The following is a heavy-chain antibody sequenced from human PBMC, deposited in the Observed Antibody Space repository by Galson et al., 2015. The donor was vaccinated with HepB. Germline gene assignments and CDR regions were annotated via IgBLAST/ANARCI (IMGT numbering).Heavy chain of an antibody. CDR3: ARDRGFHSDSPAY. Sequence: SLRVSCAASGFTFSSYGMHWVRQAPGKGLEWMGVIWYDGSNKYYADSVKGRFTISRDNSKNTLFLQVNSLRVEDTGIYYCARDRGFHSDSPAYWGQGTMVIVS. V-gene: IGHV3-33*01. D-gene: IGHD1-26*01. CDR2: IWYDGSNK. J-gene: IGHJ4*02. CDR1: GFTFSSYG.